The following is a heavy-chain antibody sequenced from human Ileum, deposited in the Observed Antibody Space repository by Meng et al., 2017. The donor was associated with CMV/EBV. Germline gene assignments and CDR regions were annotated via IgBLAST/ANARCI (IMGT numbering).Heavy chain of an antibody. CDR3: ARGRHAYGDYDTFDL. Sequence: QLQLQGSGPGLVKPSETLSLTCTVSGDSISSSTFYWGWIRQPPGKGLEWIGNMYYTGTTYYNPSLKSRATMSVDASKNQFSLKQSSMTAADTAVYYCARGRHAYGDYDTFDLWGQGTLVTVSS. CDR1: GDSISSSTFY. V-gene: IGHV4-39*07. CDR2: MYYTGTT. J-gene: IGHJ4*02. D-gene: IGHD4-17*01.